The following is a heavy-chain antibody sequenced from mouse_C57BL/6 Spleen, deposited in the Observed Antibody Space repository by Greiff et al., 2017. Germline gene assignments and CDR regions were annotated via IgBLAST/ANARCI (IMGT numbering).Heavy chain of an antibody. J-gene: IGHJ3*01. CDR1: GFTFSSYA. CDR2: ISSGGDYI. D-gene: IGHD1-1*01. V-gene: IGHV5-9-1*02. CDR3: TRGNTTVGFAY. Sequence: EVQRVESGEGLVKPGGSLKLSCAASGFTFSSYAMSWVRQTPEKRLEWVAYISSGGDYIYYADTVKSRFTISRDNARNTLYLQMSSLKSEDTAMYYCTRGNTTVGFAYWGQGTLVTVSA.